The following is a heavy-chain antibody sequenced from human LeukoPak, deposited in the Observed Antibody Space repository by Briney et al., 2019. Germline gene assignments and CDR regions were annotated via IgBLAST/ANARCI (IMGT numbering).Heavy chain of an antibody. Sequence: GGSLRLSCAASGFTFSSYSMNWVRQAPGKGLVWVSSISSSSSYIYYADSVKGRFTISRDNSKNTLYLQMNSLRAEDTAVYYCANGNRCTSPNCLGYYYFYMDVWGKGTTVTVSS. CDR3: ANGNRCTSPNCLGYYYFYMDV. CDR2: ISSSSSYI. J-gene: IGHJ6*03. CDR1: GFTFSSYS. D-gene: IGHD2-8*01. V-gene: IGHV3-21*04.